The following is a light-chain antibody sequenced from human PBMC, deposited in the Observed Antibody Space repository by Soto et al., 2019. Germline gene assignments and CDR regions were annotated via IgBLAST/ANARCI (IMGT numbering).Light chain of an antibody. CDR3: QQYNNWPRT. CDR1: QNVSSN. V-gene: IGKV3-15*01. Sequence: EIVMTQSPATLSVSPGERATLSCRASQNVSSNLAWYQQKPGQAPRLLIYGASTRATGIPARFSGSGSGTEFTLTISSLQAEDFSVYYCQQYNNWPRTFGQGTQVEIK. J-gene: IGKJ1*01. CDR2: GAS.